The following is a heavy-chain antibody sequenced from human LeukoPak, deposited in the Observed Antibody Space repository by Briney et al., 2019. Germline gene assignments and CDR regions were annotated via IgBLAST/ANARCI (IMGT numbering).Heavy chain of an antibody. CDR1: GGSISSFY. Sequence: SETLSLTCTVSGGSISSFYWSWIRQPPGKGLEWIGYIYYSGTTNYNPSLKSRVTISVDTSKNQFSLKLSSVTAADTAVYYCARVSWFPGTSYYYMDVWGKGTTVTVSS. V-gene: IGHV4-59*01. J-gene: IGHJ6*03. D-gene: IGHD1-1*01. CDR3: ARVSWFPGTSYYYMDV. CDR2: IYYSGTT.